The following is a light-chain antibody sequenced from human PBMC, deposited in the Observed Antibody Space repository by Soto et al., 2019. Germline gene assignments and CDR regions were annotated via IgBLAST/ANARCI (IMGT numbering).Light chain of an antibody. CDR3: QQYNTYWT. CDR2: DAS. V-gene: IGKV1-5*02. J-gene: IGKJ1*01. Sequence: DIQMTQSPSTLSASVGDRVTIICRASQTIRTWLAWYQQKPGKAPKLLMYDASRLESGVPSRFSDSGSGTEFTLTISSLQPDDFATYYCQQYNTYWTFGQGTKVEIK. CDR1: QTIRTW.